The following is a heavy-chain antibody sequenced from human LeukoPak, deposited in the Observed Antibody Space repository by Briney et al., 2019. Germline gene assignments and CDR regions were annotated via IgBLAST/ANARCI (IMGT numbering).Heavy chain of an antibody. Sequence: SESLSLTCAESGGSLSSYYWSWIRQPAGKGLEWIGRIYTSGSTNYNASLKSRVSMSVDTSKNQFSLKLSSVTAADTAVFYCARENSGSYRKFDYWGQGTLVTVSS. D-gene: IGHD1-26*01. CDR3: ARENSGSYRKFDY. J-gene: IGHJ4*02. V-gene: IGHV4-4*07. CDR1: GGSLSSYY. CDR2: IYTSGST.